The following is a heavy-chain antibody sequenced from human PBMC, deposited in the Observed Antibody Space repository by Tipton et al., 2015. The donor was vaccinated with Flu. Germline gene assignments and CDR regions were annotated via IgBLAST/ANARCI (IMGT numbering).Heavy chain of an antibody. CDR2: IYSGGST. D-gene: IGHD2-2*01. CDR1: GFTVSSNY. V-gene: IGHV3-53*01. CDR3: ARGRGYCVTTTCVLPFDF. J-gene: IGHJ4*02. Sequence: QLVQSGGGLIQRGGSLRLSCVVSGFTVSSNYMTWVRQAPGKGLEWVSVIYSGGSTKYADSVKGRFTISRDNSKNTLYLQMNSLRAEDTAVYYCARGRGYCVTTTCVLPFDFWGQGALVTVS.